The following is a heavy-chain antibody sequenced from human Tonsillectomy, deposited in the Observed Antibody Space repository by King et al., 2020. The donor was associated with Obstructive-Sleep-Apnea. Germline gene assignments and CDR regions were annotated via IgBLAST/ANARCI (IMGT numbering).Heavy chain of an antibody. CDR2: INPNSGGT. CDR1: GYTFSAYY. Sequence: QVQLVESGAEVKKPGASVKVSCKASGYTFSAYYMHWLRQAPGQGLEWMGWINPNSGGTDYAQKFQGRVTMTRDTSIRTAYMERSRLISDDTAVYYCARVGAGWEVPNIHTYSFDSWGQGTLVTVSS. J-gene: IGHJ4*02. D-gene: IGHD1-26*01. CDR3: ARVGAGWEVPNIHTYSFDS. V-gene: IGHV1-2*02.